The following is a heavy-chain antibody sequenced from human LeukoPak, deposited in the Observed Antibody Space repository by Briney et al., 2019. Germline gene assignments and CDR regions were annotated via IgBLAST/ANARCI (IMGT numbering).Heavy chain of an antibody. CDR2: ISPSGGST. D-gene: IGHD3-10*01. J-gene: IGHJ4*02. Sequence: ASVKVSCKAFGYSFTSNYMHWVRQAPGQGPEWMGVISPSGGSTTYAQKFQGRVTLTRDMSTSTDYLELSSLRSEDTAVYYCARGGIYYYGSGSSTSLDYWGQGTLVTVSS. V-gene: IGHV1-46*01. CDR1: GYSFTSNY. CDR3: ARGGIYYYGSGSSTSLDY.